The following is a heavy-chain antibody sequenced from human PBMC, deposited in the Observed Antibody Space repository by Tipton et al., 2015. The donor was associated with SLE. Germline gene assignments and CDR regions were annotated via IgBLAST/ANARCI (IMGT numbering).Heavy chain of an antibody. D-gene: IGHD5-18*01. V-gene: IGHV1-18*01. CDR2: ISTYNGNT. Sequence: QLVQSGVEVKKPWASVRVSCKASGYTFTTYGISWVRQAPGQGLEWMGWISTYNGNTNYAQKLQGRVTMTSDTSTSTAYMELRSRRSDDTAIYYSARVRVDTAMGDFVFKGQGTLVTVSS. CDR3: ARVRVDTAMGDFVF. J-gene: IGHJ4*02. CDR1: GYTFTTYG.